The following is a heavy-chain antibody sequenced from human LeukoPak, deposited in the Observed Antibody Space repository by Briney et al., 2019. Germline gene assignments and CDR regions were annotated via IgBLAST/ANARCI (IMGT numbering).Heavy chain of an antibody. CDR2: IYYSGST. Sequence: SETLSLTCTVSGGSVSSGSYYWSWIRQPPGKGLEWIGYIYYSGSTNYNPSLESRVTISVDTSKNQFSLKLSSVTAADTAVYYCARGGKYYDILTGYYGMDVWGKGTTVTVSS. V-gene: IGHV4-61*01. CDR1: GGSVSSGSYY. CDR3: ARGGKYYDILTGYYGMDV. J-gene: IGHJ6*04. D-gene: IGHD3-9*01.